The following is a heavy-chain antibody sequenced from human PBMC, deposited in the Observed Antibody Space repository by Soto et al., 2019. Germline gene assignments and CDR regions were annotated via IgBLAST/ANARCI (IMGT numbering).Heavy chain of an antibody. D-gene: IGHD2-21*01. V-gene: IGHV4-30-2*01. CDR1: GGSISSGDYS. J-gene: IGHJ4*02. Sequence: QLQLQESGSGLVKPSQTLSLTCAVSGGSISSGDYSWSWIRQPPGKGLEWIGYIYHSGSTFSNPSRKGRVTRSVDRFENQFSLNLYSVTAADTAVYYCARRPIASPPDCWGQGTLVTVSS. CDR2: IYHSGST. CDR3: ARRPIASPPDC.